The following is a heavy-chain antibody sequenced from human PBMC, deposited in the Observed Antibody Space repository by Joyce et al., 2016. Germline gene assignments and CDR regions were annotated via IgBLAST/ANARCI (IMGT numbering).Heavy chain of an antibody. D-gene: IGHD6-13*01. CDR1: GFTFSNYA. CDR3: VKGPSAGIPYYFDY. V-gene: IGHV3-23*01. Sequence: EVQLLESGVGLVQPGGSLRLSCSASGFTFSNYAMNWVRQAPGKGLEWVSTINVRGDYTYYADSVKGRFTISRDNSKNALYVQMNSLRAEDTAVYYCVKGPSAGIPYYFDYWGQGALVTVSS. J-gene: IGHJ4*02. CDR2: INVRGDYT.